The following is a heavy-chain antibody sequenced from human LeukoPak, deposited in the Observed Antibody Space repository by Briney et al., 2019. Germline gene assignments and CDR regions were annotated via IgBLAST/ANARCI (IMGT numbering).Heavy chain of an antibody. CDR1: GGSISSYY. V-gene: IGHV4-59*01. Sequence: SETLSLTCTVSGGSISSYYWSWIRQPPGKGLEWIGYIYYSGSTNYNPSLKSRVTISVDTSKNQFSLKLSSVTAADTAVYYCARDYGDYGRRGRFDPWGQGTLVTVSS. D-gene: IGHD4-17*01. CDR3: ARDYGDYGRRGRFDP. CDR2: IYYSGST. J-gene: IGHJ5*02.